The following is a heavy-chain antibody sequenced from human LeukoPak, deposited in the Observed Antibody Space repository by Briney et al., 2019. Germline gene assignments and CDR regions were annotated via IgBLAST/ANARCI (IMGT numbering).Heavy chain of an antibody. CDR2: ISDSGGST. J-gene: IGHJ4*02. Sequence: GGSLRLSCAASGLTFSSYDMSWVRQAPGKGLEWVSAISDSGGSTYYADSVKGRFTISRDNSKNTLYLQMNSLRAEDTAVYYCVNGARGNTYGSGYWGQGTLVTVSS. V-gene: IGHV3-23*01. CDR3: VNGARGNTYGSGY. D-gene: IGHD5-18*01. CDR1: GLTFSSYD.